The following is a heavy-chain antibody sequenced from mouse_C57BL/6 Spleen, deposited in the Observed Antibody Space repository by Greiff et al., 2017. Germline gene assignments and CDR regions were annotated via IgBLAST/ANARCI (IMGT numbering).Heavy chain of an antibody. D-gene: IGHD1-1*01. V-gene: IGHV3-6*01. CDR3: ARGGDGSSYGYFDV. J-gene: IGHJ1*03. CDR1: GYSITSGYY. CDR2: ISYDGSN. Sequence: EVKLMESGPGLVKPSQSLSLTCSVTGYSITSGYYWNWIRQFPGNKLEWMGYISYDGSNNYNPSLKNRISITRDTSKNQVFLKLNSVTTEDTATYCCARGGDGSSYGYFDVWGTGTTVTVSS.